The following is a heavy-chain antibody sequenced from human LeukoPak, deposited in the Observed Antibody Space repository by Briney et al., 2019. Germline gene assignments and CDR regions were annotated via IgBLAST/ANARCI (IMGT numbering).Heavy chain of an antibody. V-gene: IGHV3-53*01. D-gene: IGHD6-13*01. CDR1: GLTVSSNY. Sequence: GGSLRLSCAASGLTVSSNYMSWVRQAPGKGLEWVSVIYSGGSTYYADSVKGRFTISRDNSKNTLYLQMNSLRAEDTAVYYCARAREAAAGKYNWFDPCGQGNLVTVSS. CDR3: ARAREAAAGKYNWFDP. CDR2: IYSGGST. J-gene: IGHJ5*02.